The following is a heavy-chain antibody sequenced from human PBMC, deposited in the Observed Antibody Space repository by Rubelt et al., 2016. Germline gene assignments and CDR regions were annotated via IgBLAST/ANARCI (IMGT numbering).Heavy chain of an antibody. J-gene: IGHJ4*02. V-gene: IGHV4-34*01. Sequence: QVQLQQWGAGLLKPSETLSLTCAVYGGSFSGYYWSWIRQPPGKGLEWIGEINHSGSTNYNPSLKSRVTISVDTSKNQCALKLSAVTAADTAVYYCARGGGYGARYFDYWGQGTLVTVSS. CDR3: ARGGGYGARYFDY. D-gene: IGHD3-10*01. CDR1: GGSFSGYY. CDR2: INHSGST.